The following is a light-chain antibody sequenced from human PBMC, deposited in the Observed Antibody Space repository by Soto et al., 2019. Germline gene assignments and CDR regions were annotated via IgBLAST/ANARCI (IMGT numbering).Light chain of an antibody. CDR1: SSNIGAGYD. CDR2: GNS. J-gene: IGLJ2*01. V-gene: IGLV1-40*01. CDR3: QSYYISLSGPVV. Sequence: QAVVTQPPSVSGAPGQRVTISCTGSSSNIGAGYDVHWYQQLPGTAPKLLIYGNSNRPSGVPDRFSGSKSGTSASLAITGLQAEDEAVYYCQSYYISLSGPVVFGGATKLTV.